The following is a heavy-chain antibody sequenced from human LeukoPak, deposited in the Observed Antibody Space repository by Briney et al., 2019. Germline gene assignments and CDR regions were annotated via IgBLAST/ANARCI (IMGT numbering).Heavy chain of an antibody. CDR3: ARDSVAMDV. Sequence: ASVKVSCKASGSSFTAYYMHWVRQAPGQGLEWMAWINPNTGGTNFAQRFQGRVTMTRDTSISTAYMELSRLRPDDTAVYYCARDSVAMDVWGQGTTVTVSS. CDR2: INPNTGGT. D-gene: IGHD2-15*01. J-gene: IGHJ6*02. V-gene: IGHV1-2*02. CDR1: GSSFTAYY.